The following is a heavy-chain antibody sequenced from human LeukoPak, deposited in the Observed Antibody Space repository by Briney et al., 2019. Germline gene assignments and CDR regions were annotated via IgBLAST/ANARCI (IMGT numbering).Heavy chain of an antibody. CDR1: GGSISSSSYY. CDR2: IYYSGST. Sequence: SETLSLTCTVSGGSISSSSYYWGWIRQPPGKGLEWIGSIYYSGSTYYNPSLKSRVTISVDTSKNQFSLKLSSVTAADTAVYYCARAGGRSWFDPWGQGTLVTVSS. V-gene: IGHV4-39*01. CDR3: ARAGGRSWFDP. J-gene: IGHJ5*02. D-gene: IGHD2-15*01.